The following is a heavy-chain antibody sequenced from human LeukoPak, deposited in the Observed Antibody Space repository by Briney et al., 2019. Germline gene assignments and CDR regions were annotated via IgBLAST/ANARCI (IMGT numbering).Heavy chain of an antibody. D-gene: IGHD6-13*01. Sequence: GGSLRLSCAASGFTFSDYYMSWIRQAPGKGLEWVSYISSSSSYTNYADSVKGRFTISRDNAKNSLYLQMNSLRAEDTAVYYCAKDCEGYSSSWYGFDYWGQGTLVTVSS. CDR1: GFTFSDYY. J-gene: IGHJ4*02. CDR3: AKDCEGYSSSWYGFDY. CDR2: ISSSSSYT. V-gene: IGHV3-11*06.